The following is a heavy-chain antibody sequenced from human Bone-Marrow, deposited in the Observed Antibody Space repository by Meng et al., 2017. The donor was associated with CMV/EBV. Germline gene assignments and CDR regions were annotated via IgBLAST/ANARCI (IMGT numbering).Heavy chain of an antibody. J-gene: IGHJ4*02. CDR1: GFTFSDYC. D-gene: IGHD1-26*01. CDR2: ISSNNTI. V-gene: IGHV3-69-1*01. CDR3: ARDGFVVGADYFDY. Sequence: GESLKISCAASGFTFSDYCMNWVRQAPGQGLEWVSSISSNNTIYYADSLKGRFTISRDNAKNSLYLQMNSLRAEDTAVYYCARDGFVVGADYFDYWGQGTLVTVSS.